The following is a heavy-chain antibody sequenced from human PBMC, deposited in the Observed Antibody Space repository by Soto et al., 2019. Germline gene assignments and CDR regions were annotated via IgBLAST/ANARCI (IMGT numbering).Heavy chain of an antibody. D-gene: IGHD5-12*01. CDR3: AREARSRDGYNLTI. V-gene: IGHV4-31*03. CDR1: GGSIRSGGYY. J-gene: IGHJ3*02. CDR2: IYYTGST. Sequence: SETLSLTCTVSGGSIRSGGYYWSWIRQHPGKGLEWIGYIYYTGSTPYNPSLKSRVTISLDTSKNQFSLKLSSVTAADTAVYYCAREARSRDGYNLTIWGQGTMVTVSS.